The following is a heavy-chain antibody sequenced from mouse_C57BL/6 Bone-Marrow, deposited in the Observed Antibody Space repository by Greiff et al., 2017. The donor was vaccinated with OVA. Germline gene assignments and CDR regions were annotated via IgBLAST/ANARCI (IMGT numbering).Heavy chain of an antibody. CDR2: INPSSGYT. J-gene: IGHJ2*01. Sequence: VQLQQSGAELARPGASVKMSCKASGYTFTSYTMHWVKQRPGQGLEWIGYINPSSGYTKYNQKFKGKSTLTVDKSSSTAYMQLSSLTSEDSAVYYCATIYYDYLDYWGQGTTLTVSS. CDR3: ATIYYDYLDY. D-gene: IGHD2-4*01. V-gene: IGHV1-4*01. CDR1: GYTFTSYT.